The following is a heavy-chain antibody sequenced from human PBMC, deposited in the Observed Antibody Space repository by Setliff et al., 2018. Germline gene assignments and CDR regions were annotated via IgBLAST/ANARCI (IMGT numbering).Heavy chain of an antibody. CDR2: INPNSGTT. D-gene: IGHD3-3*01. J-gene: IGHJ4*02. V-gene: IGHV1-2*02. Sequence: ASVKVSCKASGYTFTDYFIHWVRQVPGQGPECMGWINPNSGTTNFAQKFQGRITVTSDTSINTAYMELSGLRFDDTAVYYCARVLAADTYHDYWGQGTLVTAPQ. CDR1: GYTFTDYF. CDR3: ARVLAADTYHDY.